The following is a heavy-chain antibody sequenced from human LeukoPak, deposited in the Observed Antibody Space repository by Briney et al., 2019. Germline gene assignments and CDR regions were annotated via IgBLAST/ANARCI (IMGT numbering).Heavy chain of an antibody. D-gene: IGHD1-26*01. Sequence: GGSLRLSCAASGFTFSNYAMNWVRQAPGKGLEWVSSISSSSKDKYYADSVKGRFTISRDNAKNSLYLQMNSLRDEDTAVYYCARKALGSGNYYSDYWGQGTLVTVSS. CDR3: ARKALGSGNYYSDY. J-gene: IGHJ4*02. V-gene: IGHV3-21*01. CDR1: GFTFSNYA. CDR2: ISSSSKDK.